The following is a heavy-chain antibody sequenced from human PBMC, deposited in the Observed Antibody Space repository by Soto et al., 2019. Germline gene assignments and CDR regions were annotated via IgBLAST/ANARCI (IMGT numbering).Heavy chain of an antibody. Sequence: SVKGSCKASGGTFSRHAINWVRQAAGHGLQWMGGSVPLFGTANYAQKFQGRVTITADESTSTAHMELRSLRSEDTAVYYCARDYGHDCSGGNCYFYFWGQGTLVTVYS. V-gene: IGHV1-69*13. CDR1: GGTFSRHA. CDR2: SVPLFGTA. J-gene: IGHJ4*02. D-gene: IGHD2-15*01. CDR3: ARDYGHDCSGGNCYFYF.